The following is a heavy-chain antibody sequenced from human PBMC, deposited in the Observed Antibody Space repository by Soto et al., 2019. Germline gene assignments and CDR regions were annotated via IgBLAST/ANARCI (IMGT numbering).Heavy chain of an antibody. J-gene: IGHJ4*01. V-gene: IGHV1-18*01. CDR3: ASRGSEKSPFAY. CDR2: ISAYNGNT. Sequence: GQGLEWMGWISAYNGNTNYAQKLQGRVTMTTDTSTSTAYMERRSLRSDDTAVYYWASRGSEKSPFAYWGHGTPVTVSS.